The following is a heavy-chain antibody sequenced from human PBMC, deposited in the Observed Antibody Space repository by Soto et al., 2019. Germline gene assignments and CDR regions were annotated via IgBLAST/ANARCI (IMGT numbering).Heavy chain of an antibody. J-gene: IGHJ6*02. V-gene: IGHV4-39*01. CDR2: IYSTGNT. CDR1: GGSISNKNC. D-gene: IGHD6-13*01. Sequence: PSETLSLTCAVPGGSISNKNCWTWVRQPPGKGLEWIGSIYSTGNTYYNPSLNSQVTISVDTSKNQFSLNVISVTAADTAVYYCRRSSRYSTDVWGQGTTVTVSS. CDR3: RRSSRYSTDV.